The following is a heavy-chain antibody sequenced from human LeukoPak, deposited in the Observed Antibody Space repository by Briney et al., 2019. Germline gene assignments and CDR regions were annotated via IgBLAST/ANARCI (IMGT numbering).Heavy chain of an antibody. V-gene: IGHV3-23*01. Sequence: GSLRLSCAASGFTFSSFAMSWVRQAPGKGLEWVSGISGSGGRTYYADSVKGRFTISRDNSKNTLSLQMNSLRDEDTATYYCAKEVYCGRDCYNPGYGVDVWGQGTTVTVSS. CDR2: ISGSGGRT. CDR1: GFTFSSFA. J-gene: IGHJ6*02. CDR3: AKEVYCGRDCYNPGYGVDV. D-gene: IGHD2-21*02.